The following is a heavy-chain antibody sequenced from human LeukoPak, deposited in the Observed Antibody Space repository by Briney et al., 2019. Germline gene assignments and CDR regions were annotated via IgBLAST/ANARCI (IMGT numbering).Heavy chain of an antibody. CDR2: ISSSGSTI. CDR3: ARVLRFLEWPLFDP. D-gene: IGHD3-3*01. Sequence: NAGGSLRLSCAASGFTFSSYAMSWVRQAPGKGLEWVSYISSSGSTIYYADSVKGRFTISRDNAKNSLYLQMNSLRAEDTAVYYCARVLRFLEWPLFDPWGQGTLVTVSS. CDR1: GFTFSSYA. J-gene: IGHJ5*02. V-gene: IGHV3-11*01.